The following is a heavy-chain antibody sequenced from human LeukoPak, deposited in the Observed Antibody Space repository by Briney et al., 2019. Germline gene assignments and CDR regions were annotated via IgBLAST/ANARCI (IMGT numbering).Heavy chain of an antibody. J-gene: IGHJ4*02. CDR1: GFTFSSYS. CDR3: ARGLYGDYLGY. V-gene: IGHV3-48*02. CDR2: ISSSSTI. Sequence: PGGSLRLSCAASGFTFSSYSMNWVRQAPGKGLEWVSYISSSSTIYYADSVKGRFTISRDNAKDSLYLQMNSLRDDDTAVYYCARGLYGDYLGYWGQGTLVTVSS. D-gene: IGHD4-17*01.